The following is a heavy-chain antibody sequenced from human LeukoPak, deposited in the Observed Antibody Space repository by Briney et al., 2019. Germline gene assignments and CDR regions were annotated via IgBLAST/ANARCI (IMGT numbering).Heavy chain of an antibody. D-gene: IGHD2-2*01. V-gene: IGHV3-48*03. CDR3: TREEVVVLGALDI. J-gene: IGHJ3*02. CDR2: ISSSGNTI. Sequence: GGSLRLSCAASGFTFSSYEMNWVRQAPGKGLEWVSYISSSGNTIYYADSVKGRFTISRDNAKNSLYLQMNSLRAEDTAVYYCTREEVVVLGALDIWGQGTMVTVSS. CDR1: GFTFSSYE.